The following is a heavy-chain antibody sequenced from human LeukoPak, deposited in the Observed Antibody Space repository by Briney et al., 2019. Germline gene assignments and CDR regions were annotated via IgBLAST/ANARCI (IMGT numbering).Heavy chain of an antibody. CDR1: GGSLSGYY. D-gene: IGHD2-2*01. CDR2: INHIGST. CDR3: AREAIVVVPAAISGGNWFDP. V-gene: IGHV4-34*01. Sequence: PSETPSLTRAVYGGSLSGYYWSGTRQPPAKGREWIGEINHIGSTKYNPSLPSRVTISVDTSKNQFSLKLSSVTAADTAVYYCAREAIVVVPAAISGGNWFDPWGQGTLVTVSS. J-gene: IGHJ5*02.